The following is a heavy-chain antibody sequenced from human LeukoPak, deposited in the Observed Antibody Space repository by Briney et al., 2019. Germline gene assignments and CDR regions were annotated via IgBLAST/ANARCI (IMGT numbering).Heavy chain of an antibody. Sequence: PGGSLRLSCAASGFTFSDYYMSWIRQAPGKGLEWVSYISSSGSTIYYADSVKGRFTISRDNAKNSLYLQMSSLRAEDTAVYYCAREAESSGYYYVGDYFDYWGQGTLVTVSS. J-gene: IGHJ4*02. CDR1: GFTFSDYY. D-gene: IGHD3-22*01. V-gene: IGHV3-11*01. CDR3: AREAESSGYYYVGDYFDY. CDR2: ISSSGSTI.